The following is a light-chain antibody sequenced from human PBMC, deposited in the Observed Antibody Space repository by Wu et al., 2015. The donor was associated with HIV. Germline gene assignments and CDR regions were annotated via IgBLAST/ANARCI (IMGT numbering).Light chain of an antibody. CDR2: RAS. CDR3: HQYIQWPT. J-gene: IGKJ4*01. Sequence: EIVMTQSPATLSVSPGKRATLSSRASQSVGSDLAWYQQKPGQAPRLLVYRASTRATGVPARFSGSGSGTEFTLTINSLQSEDFAVYYCHQYIQWPTFGGGTKVEIK. V-gene: IGKV3-15*01. CDR1: QSVGSD.